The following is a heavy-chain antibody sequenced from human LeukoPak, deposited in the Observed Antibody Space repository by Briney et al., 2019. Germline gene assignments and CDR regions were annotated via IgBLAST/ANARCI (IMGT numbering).Heavy chain of an antibody. J-gene: IGHJ4*02. D-gene: IGHD2-15*01. V-gene: IGHV3-23*01. CDR1: GFTFSSYA. Sequence: GGSLRLSCAASGFTFSSYAMSWVRQAPGKGLEWVSAISGSGGSTYYADSGKGRFTISRDNSKNTLYLQMNSLRAEDTAVYYCAKGDLRGLPVGVFDYWGQGTLVTVSS. CDR2: ISGSGGST. CDR3: AKGDLRGLPVGVFDY.